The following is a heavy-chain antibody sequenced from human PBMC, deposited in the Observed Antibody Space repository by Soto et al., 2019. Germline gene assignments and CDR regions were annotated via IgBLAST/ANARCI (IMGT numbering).Heavy chain of an antibody. CDR3: ARGGYCSGGSCYTGHYFDY. CDR1: GFTFSSYW. J-gene: IGHJ4*02. CDR2: IKQEGSEK. Sequence: VQLVESGGDLVQPGGSLRLSCAASGFTFSSYWMSWVRQAPGKGLERVANIKQEGSEKYYVDSLKGRFTISRDNAKHALYQQMNSLGAEDTAVYYCARGGYCSGGSCYTGHYFDYWGQGTLVTVSS. D-gene: IGHD2-15*01. V-gene: IGHV3-7*01.